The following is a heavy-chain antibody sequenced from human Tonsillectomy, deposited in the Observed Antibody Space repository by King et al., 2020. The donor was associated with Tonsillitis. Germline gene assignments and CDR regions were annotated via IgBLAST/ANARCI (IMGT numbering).Heavy chain of an antibody. CDR1: GFTFSTYA. J-gene: IGHJ6*02. V-gene: IGHV3-23*04. Sequence: VQLVESGGGLVQPGGSLRLSCAASGFTFSTYAMTWVRQAPGKGLEWVSVMSGAGARAYHADSVKGRFTISRDNSKNTLYLQMNSLRAEETAVYYCAKCPYDFWSGGLYYAMDVWGQGTTVTVSS. CDR2: MSGAGARA. CDR3: AKCPYDFWSGGLYYAMDV. D-gene: IGHD3-3*01.